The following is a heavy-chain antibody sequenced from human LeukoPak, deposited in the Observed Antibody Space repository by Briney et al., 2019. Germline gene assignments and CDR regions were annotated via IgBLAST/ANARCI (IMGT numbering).Heavy chain of an antibody. CDR3: ARAVTMVRGDYYYYMDV. V-gene: IGHV1-46*01. CDR1: GYTFTSYY. J-gene: IGHJ6*03. Sequence: GASVKVSCKASGYTFTSYYIHWVRQAPGEGLEWMGIINPSGGSTSYAQKFQGRVTMTRDMSTSTVYMELSRLRSDDTAVYYCARAVTMVRGDYYYYMDVWGKGTTVTISS. D-gene: IGHD3-10*01. CDR2: INPSGGST.